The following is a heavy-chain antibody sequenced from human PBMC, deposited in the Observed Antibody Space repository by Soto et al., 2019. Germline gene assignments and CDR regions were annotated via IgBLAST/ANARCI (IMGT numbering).Heavy chain of an antibody. CDR2: ISDPGTST. Sequence: PVVSLRLSCAASGFTFGNYAMNWGRQAPGKGLEWISSISDPGTSTYYANSVKGRFSMSRDNSKNTLFLQMNRLRADDTAVYFCAKSLVTPSDAFDLWGRGTLVTVSS. V-gene: IGHV3-23*01. CDR1: GFTFGNYA. D-gene: IGHD2-21*02. CDR3: AKSLVTPSDAFDL. J-gene: IGHJ3*01.